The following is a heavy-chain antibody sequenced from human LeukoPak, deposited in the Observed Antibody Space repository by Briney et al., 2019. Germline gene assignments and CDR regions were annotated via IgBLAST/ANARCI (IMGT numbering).Heavy chain of an antibody. D-gene: IGHD5-12*01. Sequence: PSEAQSLTCTVSGDSISSSSYYWGWIRQPPGKGLEWMGSIYYSGSTYYNPSLKSRVTVSVDTPKNQFSLKLTSVTAADTAVYFCARGVWIYSYWGQGTLVTAS. CDR2: IYYSGST. J-gene: IGHJ4*02. CDR1: GDSISSSSYY. CDR3: ARGVWIYSY. V-gene: IGHV4-39*01.